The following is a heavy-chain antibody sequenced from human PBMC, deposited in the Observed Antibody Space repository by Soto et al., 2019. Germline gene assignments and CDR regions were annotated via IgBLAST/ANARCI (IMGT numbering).Heavy chain of an antibody. CDR3: ARDSPPHDY. V-gene: IGHV1-18*01. J-gene: IGHJ4*02. Sequence: QVQLVQSGAEVKKHGASVKVSCKASGYTITSYASRWVRQAPGQGLEWMGWISAYNGNTKYTQKLQGRVTMTTDTSTSTAYMELRSLRSDDTAVYYCARDSPPHDYWGQGMLVTVSS. CDR2: ISAYNGNT. CDR1: GYTITSYA.